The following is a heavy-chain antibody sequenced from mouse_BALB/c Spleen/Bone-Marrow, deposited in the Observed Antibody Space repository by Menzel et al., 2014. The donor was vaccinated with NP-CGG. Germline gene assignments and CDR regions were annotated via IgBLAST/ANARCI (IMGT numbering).Heavy chain of an antibody. V-gene: IGHV1-54*03. CDR1: GYAFTNYL. D-gene: IGHD3-2*01. J-gene: IGHJ2*01. CDR2: INPGSGGA. Sequence: VMLVESGAELVRPGTSVKVSCKASGYAFTNYLIEWVKQRPGQGLEWIGVINPGSGGANYNEKFKGKAPLAADKSSSTAYMQLSSLTSDDSAVYFCTREWTARAVDYWGQGTTLTVSS. CDR3: TREWTARAVDY.